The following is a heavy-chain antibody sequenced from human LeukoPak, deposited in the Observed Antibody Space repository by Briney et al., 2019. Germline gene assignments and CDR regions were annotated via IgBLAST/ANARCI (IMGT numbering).Heavy chain of an antibody. V-gene: IGHV1-3*01. CDR1: GYTFTNNA. CDR3: AREAAIDSGDNWFDP. D-gene: IGHD3-10*01. J-gene: IGHJ5*02. CDR2: INPDNGDT. Sequence: GASVKVSCKASGYTFTNNAMHWVRQAPGQRLEWMGCINPDNGDTKYSQKFQGRVIITRDTSASTAYMELSSLRSEDTAVYYCAREAAIDSGDNWFDPWGQGTLVTVSS.